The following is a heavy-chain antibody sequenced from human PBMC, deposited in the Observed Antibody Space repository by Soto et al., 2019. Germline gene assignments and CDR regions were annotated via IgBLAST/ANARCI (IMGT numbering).Heavy chain of an antibody. J-gene: IGHJ2*01. D-gene: IGHD1-26*01. CDR1: GFTFSSYW. CDR3: ARGGSLNWYFDL. CDR2: INSDGSST. V-gene: IGHV3-74*01. Sequence: EVQLVESGGGLVQPGGSLRLSCAASGFTFSSYWMHWVRQAPGKGLVWVSRINSDGSSTSYADSVKGRFTISRDNAKTTRYLQMNSLRAEDTAVYYCARGGSLNWYFDLWGRGTLVTVSS.